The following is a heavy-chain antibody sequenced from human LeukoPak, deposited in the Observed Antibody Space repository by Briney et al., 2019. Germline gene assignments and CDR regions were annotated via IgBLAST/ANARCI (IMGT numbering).Heavy chain of an antibody. Sequence: SETLSLTCAVSGGSINSSYYYWGWIRQPPGKGLEWIGSIYYSGSTYYNPSLKSRVPISVDTSKNQFSLKLSPVTAADTAVYYCARANGGVGYSYFGSAFDPWGQGTLVTVSS. CDR3: ARANGGVGYSYFGSAFDP. CDR2: IYYSGST. D-gene: IGHD5-18*01. CDR1: GGSINSSYYY. J-gene: IGHJ5*02. V-gene: IGHV4-39*07.